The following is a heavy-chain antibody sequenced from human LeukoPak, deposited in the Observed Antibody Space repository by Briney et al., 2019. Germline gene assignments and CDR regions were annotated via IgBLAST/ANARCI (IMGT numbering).Heavy chain of an antibody. J-gene: IGHJ6*03. CDR3: ARLKFYYSTGYSPGYYMDV. CDR2: IYGSGIT. CDR1: GGSIISNY. V-gene: IGHV4-4*07. Sequence: SETLSLTCTVSGGSIISNYWSWIRQSAGTGLEWIGRIYGSGITDYNPSLKSRVTMSLDTSRKQFSLRLTSVTAADTAVYYCARLKFYYSTGYSPGYYMDVWGKGTTVSVFS. D-gene: IGHD3-22*01.